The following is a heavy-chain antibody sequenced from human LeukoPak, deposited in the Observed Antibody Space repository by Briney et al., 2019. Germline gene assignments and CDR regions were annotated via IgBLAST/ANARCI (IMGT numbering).Heavy chain of an antibody. CDR2: ISAYNGNT. Sequence: ASVKVSCKASGYTFTSYGISWVRQAPGQGLEWMGWISAYNGNTNYAQKLQGRVTMTTDTSTSTAYMELWSLRSDDTAVYYCARDGLRGYYGSGSNWFDPWGQGTLVTVSS. CDR3: ARDGLRGYYGSGSNWFDP. CDR1: GYTFTSYG. V-gene: IGHV1-18*01. D-gene: IGHD3-10*01. J-gene: IGHJ5*02.